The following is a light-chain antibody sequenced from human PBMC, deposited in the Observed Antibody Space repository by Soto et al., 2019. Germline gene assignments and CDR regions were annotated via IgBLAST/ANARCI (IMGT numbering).Light chain of an antibody. J-gene: IGKJ2*01. Sequence: EIVLTQSPGTLSLCPGERATLSCRASQSVNSRFLAWYQQKPGQAPRLLMYGASTRATGIPDRFSGSGSGADFTLTISRLEPEDFAVYYCQQYGSSPPMYTFGQGTKLEIK. CDR1: QSVNSRF. V-gene: IGKV3-20*01. CDR3: QQYGSSPPMYT. CDR2: GAS.